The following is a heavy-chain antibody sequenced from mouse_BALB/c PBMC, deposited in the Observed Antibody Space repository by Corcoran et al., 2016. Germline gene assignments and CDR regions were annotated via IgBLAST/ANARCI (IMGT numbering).Heavy chain of an antibody. J-gene: IGHJ2*01. Sequence: LVKTGASVMISSKASGSSFTGYYMHWVKQSHGKSLEWIGYISCYNGATSYNQKFKGKATFTVDTSSSTAYMQFNSLTSEDSAVYDCARSYGYDGDNYFDYWGQGTTLTVSS. CDR3: ARSYGYDGDNYFDY. CDR1: GSSFTGYY. D-gene: IGHD2-2*01. V-gene: IGHV1S34*01. CDR2: ISCYNGAT.